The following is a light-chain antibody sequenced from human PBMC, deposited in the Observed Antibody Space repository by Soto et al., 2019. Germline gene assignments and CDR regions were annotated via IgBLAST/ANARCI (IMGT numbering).Light chain of an antibody. CDR3: QTWGTGYVV. CDR2: LNSDGSH. Sequence: QAVVTQSPSASASLGASVKLTCTLSSGHRSYTIAWHQQLPEKGPRYLMTLNSDGSHRKGDGIPDRFSGSSSGAERYLIISSLQSEDEDDYYCQTWGTGYVVFGGWTKLTVL. V-gene: IGLV4-69*01. J-gene: IGLJ2*01. CDR1: SGHRSYT.